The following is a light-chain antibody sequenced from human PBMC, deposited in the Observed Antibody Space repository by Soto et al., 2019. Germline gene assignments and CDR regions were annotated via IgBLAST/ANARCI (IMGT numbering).Light chain of an antibody. CDR2: NVS. CDR3: SSYRRHSLVV. CDR1: SSDIGGHNY. J-gene: IGLJ2*01. Sequence: QSALTQPASVSGSPGQSITISCTGTSSDIGGHNYVSWYQQHPGKVPKLLLYNVSIRPSGVSDRFSGSKSGNVASLTISRLQADDEADYYCSSYRRHSLVVFGGGTKLTVL. V-gene: IGLV2-14*01.